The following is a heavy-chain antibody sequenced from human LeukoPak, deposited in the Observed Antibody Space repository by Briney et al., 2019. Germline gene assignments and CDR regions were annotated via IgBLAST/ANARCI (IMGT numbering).Heavy chain of an antibody. CDR3: TRVRGYDFDF. CDR1: GFTFSTYD. D-gene: IGHD5-12*01. CDR2: INSDASST. V-gene: IGHV3-74*01. J-gene: IGHJ4*02. Sequence: GGSLRLSCAGSGFTFSTYDMNWVRQAPGKGLVWISRINSDASSTNYADSVKGRFTISRDNAKNTLYLQMNSLRAEDTAVYYCTRVRGYDFDFWGQGTLVTVSS.